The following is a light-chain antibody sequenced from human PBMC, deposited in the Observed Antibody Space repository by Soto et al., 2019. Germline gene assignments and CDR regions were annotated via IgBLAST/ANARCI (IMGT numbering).Light chain of an antibody. J-gene: IGLJ3*02. V-gene: IGLV2-14*01. CDR1: SSDVGGYNY. Sequence: QSVLTQPASVSGSPEQSITISCTGTSSDVGGYNYVSWYQQHPGKAPKLMLYDVSNRPSGVSNRFSGSKSGNTASLTISGLQAEDEADYYCSSYTSSSTLWVFGGGTKLTVL. CDR2: DVS. CDR3: SSYTSSSTLWV.